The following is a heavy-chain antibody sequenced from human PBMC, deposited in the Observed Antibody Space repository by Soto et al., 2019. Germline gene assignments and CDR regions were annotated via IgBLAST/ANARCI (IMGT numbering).Heavy chain of an antibody. Sequence: QVQLVQSGAEVKKPGASVKVSCKASGDTFTDYYIHWVRQAPGQGLEWMGTVNPSGGHTTYAQHFLGRMTMTWETSTSTLYMELTSLTSEDTAVYYCARGGHVVVVTAALAYWGQGTLVTVSS. CDR3: ARGGHVVVVTAALAY. J-gene: IGHJ4*02. V-gene: IGHV1-46*01. CDR2: VNPSGGHT. D-gene: IGHD2-21*02. CDR1: GDTFTDYY.